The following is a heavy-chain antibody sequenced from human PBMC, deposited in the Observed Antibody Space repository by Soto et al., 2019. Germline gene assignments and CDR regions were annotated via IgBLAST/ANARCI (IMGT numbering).Heavy chain of an antibody. CDR3: ARDIKGDYRNNWCAP. V-gene: IGHV1-69*01. D-gene: IGHD4-17*01. J-gene: IGHJ5*02. CDR2: IIPIFGTA. CDR1: GGTFSSYA. Sequence: QVQLVQSGAEVKKPGSSVKVSCKASGGTFSSYAISWVRQAPGQGLEWMGGIIPIFGTANYAQKFQGRVTITADESTITAYMELSSMRSEDTAVYYCARDIKGDYRNNWCAPWGQGTLVTVSS.